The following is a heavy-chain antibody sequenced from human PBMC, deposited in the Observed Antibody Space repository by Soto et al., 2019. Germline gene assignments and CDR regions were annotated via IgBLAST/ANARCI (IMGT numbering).Heavy chain of an antibody. D-gene: IGHD2-21*01. CDR1: GYTFTDSH. CDR3: ERDPPRYFTSSPEGAGL. J-gene: IGHJ4*02. CDR2: INPKTGDT. V-gene: IGHV1-2*02. Sequence: ASVKVSCKASGYTFTDSHIHWVRQASGQGLEWLGWINPKTGDTNYPQKFQGRITMTRDTSMSTAYMELTNLTSDDTAVYYCERDPPRYFTSSPEGAGLWGQGTLVTASS.